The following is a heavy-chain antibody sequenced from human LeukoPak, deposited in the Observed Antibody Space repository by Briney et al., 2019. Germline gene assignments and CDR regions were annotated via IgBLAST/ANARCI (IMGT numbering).Heavy chain of an antibody. CDR2: ISGSGGST. D-gene: IGHD4-17*01. V-gene: IGHV3-23*01. CDR3: AKAPTMSTVSY. Sequence: GGSLRLSCAASGFTFSSYAMSWVRQAPGKGLEWVSAISGSGGSTYYADSVKGRFTISRDNPKNTLYLQMNSLRAEDTAVYYCAKAPTMSTVSYWGQGTLVTVSS. CDR1: GFTFSSYA. J-gene: IGHJ4*02.